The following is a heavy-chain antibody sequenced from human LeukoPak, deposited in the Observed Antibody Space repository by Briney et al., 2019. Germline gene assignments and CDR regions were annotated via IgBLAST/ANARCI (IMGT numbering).Heavy chain of an antibody. Sequence: SETLSLTCTVSGGSISSGSYYWSWIRQPAGKGLEWIGRIYTSGSTNYNPSLKSRVTISVDTSKNQFSLKLSSVTAADTAVYYCARDHPVTFGGVIAPRDNLNFDIWGQGTMVTVSS. J-gene: IGHJ3*02. CDR3: ARDHPVTFGGVIAPRDNLNFDI. CDR2: IYTSGST. CDR1: GGSISSGSYY. V-gene: IGHV4-61*02. D-gene: IGHD3-16*02.